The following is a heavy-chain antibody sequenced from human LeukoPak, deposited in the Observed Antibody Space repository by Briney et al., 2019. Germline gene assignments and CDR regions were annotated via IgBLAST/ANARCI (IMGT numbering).Heavy chain of an antibody. V-gene: IGHV1-24*01. CDR1: GYTLTELS. D-gene: IGHD3-10*01. J-gene: IGHJ5*02. CDR3: AREEMERFGELLGNWFDP. Sequence: ASVKVSCKVSGYTLTELSMHWVRQAPGKGLEWMGGFDPEDGETIYAQKFQGRVTMTRDTSTSTVYMELSSLRSEDTAVYYCAREEMERFGELLGNWFDPWGQGTLVTVSS. CDR2: FDPEDGET.